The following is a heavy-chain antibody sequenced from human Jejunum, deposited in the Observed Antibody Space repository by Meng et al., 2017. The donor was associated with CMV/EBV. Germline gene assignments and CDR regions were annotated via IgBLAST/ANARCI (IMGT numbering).Heavy chain of an antibody. D-gene: IGHD3-16*02. CDR3: ARGGGFIRFDP. J-gene: IGHJ5*02. CDR2: ISGSTDNT. CDR1: GFSFSTYG. V-gene: IGHV3-23*01. Sequence: AASGFSFSTYGMGWVRQAPGEGLEWVSGISGSTDNTNYADSVKGRFTISRDNSKNTLYLQMNSLRAEDTAVYYCARGGGFIRFDPWGQGTLVTVSS.